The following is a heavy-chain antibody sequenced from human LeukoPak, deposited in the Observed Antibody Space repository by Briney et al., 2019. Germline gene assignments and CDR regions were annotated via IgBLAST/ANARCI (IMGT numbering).Heavy chain of an antibody. CDR1: GFTFRKAW. V-gene: IGHV3-15*01. CDR2: IKNRTEGGTT. CDR3: AAESGAPGY. Sequence: KPGGSLRLACAASGFTFRKAWMNWVRQAPGKGLEWVGRIKNRTEGGTTDYAAPVKGRFTISRDDSRNMVFLHMNSLNTGDTAVYFCAAESGAPGYWGRGTLVTVSS. J-gene: IGHJ4*02. D-gene: IGHD3-10*01.